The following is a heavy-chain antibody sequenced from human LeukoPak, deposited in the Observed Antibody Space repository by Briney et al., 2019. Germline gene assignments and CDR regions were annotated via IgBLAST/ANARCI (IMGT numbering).Heavy chain of an antibody. CDR1: GFTFSSYS. CDR2: ISSSSSYI. J-gene: IGHJ5*02. V-gene: IGHV3-21*01. CDR3: ARALGDQLLWKGNWFAP. Sequence: GRSLTLSCAASGFTFSSYSMNWVRHAPGNGLEWGSSISSSSSYIYYADSVKGRFTISRDNAKNSLYLQMNSLRAEDPGVYYRARALGDQLLWKGNWFAPWGQGTLVTVSS. D-gene: IGHD2-2*01.